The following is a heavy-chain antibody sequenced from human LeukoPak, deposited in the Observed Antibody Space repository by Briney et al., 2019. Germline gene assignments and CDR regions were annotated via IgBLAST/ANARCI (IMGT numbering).Heavy chain of an antibody. CDR1: EFTFGDYG. Sequence: GGSLRLSCLGSEFTFGDYGLTWVRQAPGKGLEWVGFIRSKAYGGTTEHAASVKGRFTISRDDSKGVAYLQMSSLKSEDTAVYYCGRVLYGSGTFTLYYNHYYMDVWGKGTAVAISS. V-gene: IGHV3-49*04. CDR2: IRSKAYGGTT. D-gene: IGHD3-10*01. CDR3: GRVLYGSGTFTLYYNHYYMDV. J-gene: IGHJ6*03.